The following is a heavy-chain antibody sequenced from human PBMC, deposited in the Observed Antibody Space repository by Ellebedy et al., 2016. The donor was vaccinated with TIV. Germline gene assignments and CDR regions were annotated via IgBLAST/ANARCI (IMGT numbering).Heavy chain of an antibody. CDR3: ARPYGDYNWYFDL. J-gene: IGHJ2*01. CDR2: INPNSGGT. D-gene: IGHD4-17*01. Sequence: ASVKVSXKASGYTFSGHYMHWVRQAPGQGLEWMGWINPNSGGTDYAQKFQGRVTMTRDTSISTAYMELSRLRSDDTAVYYCARPYGDYNWYFDLWGRGTLVTVSS. CDR1: GYTFSGHY. V-gene: IGHV1-2*02.